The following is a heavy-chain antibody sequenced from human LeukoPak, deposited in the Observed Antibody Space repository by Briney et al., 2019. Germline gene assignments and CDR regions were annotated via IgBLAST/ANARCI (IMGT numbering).Heavy chain of an antibody. CDR1: GFTFSSYG. CDR2: ISYDGSNK. V-gene: IGHV3-30*18. Sequence: GGSLRLSCVASGFTFSSYGMHWVRQAPGKGLEWVAVISYDGSNKYYADSVKGRFTISRDNSKNTLYLQMNSLRAEDTAVYYCAKVKIPDYYYGMDVWGQGTTVTVSS. J-gene: IGHJ6*02. CDR3: AKVKIPDYYYGMDV.